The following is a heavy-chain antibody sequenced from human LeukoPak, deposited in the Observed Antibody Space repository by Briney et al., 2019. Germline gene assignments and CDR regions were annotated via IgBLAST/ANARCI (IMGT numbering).Heavy chain of an antibody. CDR2: IKSKTDGGTT. J-gene: IGHJ4*02. D-gene: IGHD4-17*01. V-gene: IGHV3-15*01. CDR3: TTQPPLGDYGDWG. Sequence: PGGSLRLSCAASGFTFSNAWMSWVRQAPGKGLEWVGRIKSKTDGGTTDYAAPVKGRFTISRDDSKNTLYLQMNSLKTEDTAVYYCTTQPPLGDYGDWGWGQGTLVTVSS. CDR1: GFTFSNAW.